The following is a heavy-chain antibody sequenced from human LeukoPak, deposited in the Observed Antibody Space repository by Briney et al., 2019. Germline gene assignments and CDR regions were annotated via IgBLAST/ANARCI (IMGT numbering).Heavy chain of an antibody. CDR2: INHSGST. J-gene: IGHJ6*03. V-gene: IGHV4-34*01. Sequence: SETLSLTCAVYGGSFSGYYWSWIRQPPGKGLEWIGEINHSGSTNYNPSLKSRVTISVDTSKNQFSLKLSSVTAADTAVYYCAXRSXAXRPXYYYYYYMDVWGKGTTVTVSS. CDR1: GGSFSGYY. CDR3: AXRSXAXRPXYYYYYYMDV.